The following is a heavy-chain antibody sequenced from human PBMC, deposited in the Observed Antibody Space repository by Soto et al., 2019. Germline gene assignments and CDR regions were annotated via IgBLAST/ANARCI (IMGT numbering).Heavy chain of an antibody. CDR1: GFTFSDYA. V-gene: IGHV3-23*01. CDR2: LYCNGGGV. J-gene: IGHJ4*02. D-gene: IGHD2-21*01. Sequence: PGGSLRLSCAASGFTFSDYAILWIRQVPGKGLQWVSGLYCNGGGVHYAGSVKGRFTISRDNSAYSAYLQMNNLRVEDTAVYYCARHVVPYGGIWIAHDWGQGTVVTVSS. CDR3: ARHVVPYGGIWIAHD.